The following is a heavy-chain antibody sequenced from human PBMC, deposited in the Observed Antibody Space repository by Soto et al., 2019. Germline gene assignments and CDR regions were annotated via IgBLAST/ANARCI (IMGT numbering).Heavy chain of an antibody. CDR2: IGSNGDST. CDR1: GFIFSSYA. J-gene: IGHJ3*02. Sequence: EVQLVESGGGLVQPGGSLRLSCAASGFIFSSYAMHWVRQAPGKGLEYVSAIGSNGDSTYYANSVRGRFTISRDNSKNTLYLQMGSLRAEDMGVYYCAKTGYNWNDVTDAFDIWGQGTMVTVSS. CDR3: AKTGYNWNDVTDAFDI. D-gene: IGHD1-1*01. V-gene: IGHV3-64*01.